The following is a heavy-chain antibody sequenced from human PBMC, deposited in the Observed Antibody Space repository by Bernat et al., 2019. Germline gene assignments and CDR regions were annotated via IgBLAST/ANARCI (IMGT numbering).Heavy chain of an antibody. CDR1: GFTFSSYW. CDR3: ARVGSGWQEAFDY. CDR2: IKQDGSEK. D-gene: IGHD6-19*01. V-gene: IGHV3-7*01. Sequence: EVQLVESGGGLVQPGGSLRLSCAASGFTFSSYWMSWVRQAPGKGLEWVANIKQDGSEKYYVDSVKGRFTISRDNAKNSLYLQLNSLRAEDTAVYYCARVGSGWQEAFDYWGQGTLVTVSS. J-gene: IGHJ4*02.